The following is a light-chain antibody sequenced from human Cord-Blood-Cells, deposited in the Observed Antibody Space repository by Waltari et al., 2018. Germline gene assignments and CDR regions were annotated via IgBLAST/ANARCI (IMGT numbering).Light chain of an antibody. J-gene: IGLJ3*02. CDR2: DVS. Sequence: QSALTQPASVSGSPGQSITISCTGTSSDVGGYNYVSWYQQHPGKAPKLMIYDVSNRPSGVSNRFPGFKSGNPASLTISGLQAEDEADYYCSSYTSSSTWVFGGGTKLTVL. CDR3: SSYTSSSTWV. CDR1: SSDVGGYNY. V-gene: IGLV2-14*01.